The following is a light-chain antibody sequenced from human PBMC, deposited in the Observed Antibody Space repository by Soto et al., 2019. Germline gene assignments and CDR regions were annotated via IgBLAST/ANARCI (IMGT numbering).Light chain of an antibody. Sequence: EIVLTQSPATLSLSPGERATLSCRASQSVSPYLAWYQQRPGQAPRLLIYDTSNRATGIPARFSGSGSGTDFTLTISGLEPEDFAVYYCKRRQNWPWTFGQGTKVYIK. V-gene: IGKV3-11*01. CDR3: KRRQNWPWT. J-gene: IGKJ1*01. CDR1: QSVSPY. CDR2: DTS.